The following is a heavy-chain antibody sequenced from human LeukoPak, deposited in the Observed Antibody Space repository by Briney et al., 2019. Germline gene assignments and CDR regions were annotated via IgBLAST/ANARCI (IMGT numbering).Heavy chain of an antibody. CDR1: GFTFSSYS. CDR2: ISSSSSTI. J-gene: IGHJ6*03. Sequence: GGSLRLSCAASGFTFSSYSMNWVRQAPGKGLEWVSYISSSSSTIYYADSVKGRFTISRDNAKNSLYLQMNSLRAEDTALYYCARDLSAYVDYYYYYYMDVWGKGTTVTVSS. V-gene: IGHV3-48*01. D-gene: IGHD5-12*01. CDR3: ARDLSAYVDYYYYYYMDV.